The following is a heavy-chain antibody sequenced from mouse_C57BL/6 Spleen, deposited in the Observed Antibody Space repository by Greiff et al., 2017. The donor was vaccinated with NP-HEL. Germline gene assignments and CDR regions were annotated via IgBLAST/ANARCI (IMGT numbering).Heavy chain of an antibody. CDR3: ARLYYGNPYYAMDY. CDR1: GFSLSTSGMG. D-gene: IGHD2-1*01. V-gene: IGHV8-12*01. Sequence: QVQLKESGPGILQSSQTLSLTCSFSGFSLSTSGMGVSWIRQPSGKGLEWLAHIYWDDDKRYNPSLKSRLTISKDTSRNQVFLKITSVDTADTATYYCARLYYGNPYYAMDYWGQGTSVTVSS. CDR2: IYWDDDK. J-gene: IGHJ4*01.